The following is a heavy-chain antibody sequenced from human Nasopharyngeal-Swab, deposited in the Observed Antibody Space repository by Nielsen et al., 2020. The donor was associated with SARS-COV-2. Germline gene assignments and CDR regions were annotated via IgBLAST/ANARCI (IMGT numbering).Heavy chain of an antibody. CDR1: GFTFSSHS. Sequence: GESLKIFCAASGFTFSSHSMNWVREAPGKGLEWVSSISSSSPSIYYADSVKGRFTISRDNAKNSLDLQMNSLRVEDTAGYYCARMLLRALGKFGEGYAFDIWGQGTMVTVSS. J-gene: IGHJ3*02. CDR3: ARMLLRALGKFGEGYAFDI. D-gene: IGHD3-10*01. CDR2: ISSSSPSI. V-gene: IGHV3-21*01.